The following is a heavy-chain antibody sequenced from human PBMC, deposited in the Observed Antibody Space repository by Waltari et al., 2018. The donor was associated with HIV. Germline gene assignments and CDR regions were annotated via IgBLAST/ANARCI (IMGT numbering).Heavy chain of an antibody. CDR2: IKQDGSEK. CDR3: ARMGLMMYAIGAFDI. J-gene: IGHJ3*02. Sequence: VQLVESGGGLVQPGGSLRLSCAASGFTFSLYWMSWVRQAPGKGLEWVANIKQDGSEKHYVDSVKGRFTISRDNAKKSLYLQMNSLRAEDTAVYYCARMGLMMYAIGAFDIWGQGTMVTVSS. D-gene: IGHD2-8*01. CDR1: GFTFSLYW. V-gene: IGHV3-7*01.